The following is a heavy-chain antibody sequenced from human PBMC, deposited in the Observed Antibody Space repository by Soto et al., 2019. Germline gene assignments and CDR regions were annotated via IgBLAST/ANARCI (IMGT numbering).Heavy chain of an antibody. CDR3: ARRREFYYYYGMDV. CDR2: ISGGT. Sequence: GASVKVSCKASGYTFTGYYMHWVRQAPGQGLEWMGWISGGTNYAQKLQGRVTMTRDTSISTAYMELSRLRSDDTAVYYCARRREFYYYYGMDVWGQGTTVTVSS. V-gene: IGHV1-2*02. J-gene: IGHJ6*02. CDR1: GYTFTGYY.